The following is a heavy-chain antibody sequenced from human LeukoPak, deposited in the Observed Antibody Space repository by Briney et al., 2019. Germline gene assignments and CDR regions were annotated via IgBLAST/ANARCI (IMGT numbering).Heavy chain of an antibody. D-gene: IGHD5-18*01. CDR3: ARGGHSYGSYYFDY. CDR2: IYSGGST. V-gene: IGHV3-53*01. Sequence: PGGSLRLSCAASGFTVSSNYMSWVRQAPGKGLEWVSVIYSGGSTYYADSVKGRFTISRDNSKNTLYLQMNSLRAEDTAVYYCARGGHSYGSYYFDYWGQGTLVTVSS. CDR1: GFTVSSNY. J-gene: IGHJ4*02.